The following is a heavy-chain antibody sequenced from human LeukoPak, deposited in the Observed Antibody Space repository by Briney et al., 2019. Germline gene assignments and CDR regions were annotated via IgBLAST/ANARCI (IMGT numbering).Heavy chain of an antibody. Sequence: SPSETLSLTCTVSGGSISSYYWSWIRQPAGKGLEWIGRIYTSGSTNYNPSLKSRVTMSVDTSKNQFSLKLSSVTAADTAVYYCARGRAGYKTAPFDYWGQGTLVTVSS. V-gene: IGHV4-4*07. CDR1: GGSISSYY. CDR3: ARGRAGYKTAPFDY. D-gene: IGHD3-9*01. J-gene: IGHJ4*02. CDR2: IYTSGST.